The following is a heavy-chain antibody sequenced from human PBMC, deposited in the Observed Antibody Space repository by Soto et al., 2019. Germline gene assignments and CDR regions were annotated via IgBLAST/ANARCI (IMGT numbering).Heavy chain of an antibody. CDR3: AKDPSPQPIPAGTPGWFDP. D-gene: IGHD1-7*01. CDR1: GDSIRDGGYY. V-gene: IGHV4-31*03. CDR2: IYFTGKA. Sequence: PSETLSLTCTVSGDSIRDGGYYWAWIRQRPGQGLEWMGYIYFTGKANYNPSLENRLTMSVDMSRRQLYLRLTSVTAADTAVYFCAKDPSPQPIPAGTPGWFDPWGQGIAVTVSS. J-gene: IGHJ5*02.